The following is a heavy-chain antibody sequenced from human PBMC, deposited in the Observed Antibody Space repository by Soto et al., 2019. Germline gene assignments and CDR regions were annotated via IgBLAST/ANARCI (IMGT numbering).Heavy chain of an antibody. V-gene: IGHV3-7*03. CDR3: APKAGNVLEY. J-gene: IGHJ4*02. Sequence: PGGSLRLSCAASGFGFNEFWMYWARQAPGKGLEWVAIINLDGSGMYYADSVKGRFTISRDNARNSVFLQMNSLGADDTAVYYCAPKAGNVLEYWGQGALVTVSS. CDR1: GFGFNEFW. D-gene: IGHD6-19*01. CDR2: INLDGSGM.